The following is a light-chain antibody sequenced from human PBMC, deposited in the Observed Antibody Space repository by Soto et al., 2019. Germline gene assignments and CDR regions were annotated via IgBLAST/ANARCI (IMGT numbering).Light chain of an antibody. Sequence: DIEMTQFPSTLSGSVGDRVTIPCRASQTISSWLAWYQQKTGKAPKILIYKASTLKSGVPSRFRGSGSGTEFTLTISRLQPEDFETYYCQQLNSYPITFGQGTRLDIK. V-gene: IGKV1-5*03. J-gene: IGKJ5*01. CDR3: QQLNSYPIT. CDR2: KAS. CDR1: QTISSW.